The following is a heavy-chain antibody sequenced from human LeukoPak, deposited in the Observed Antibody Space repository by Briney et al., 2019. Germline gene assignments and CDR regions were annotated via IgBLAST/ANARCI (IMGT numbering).Heavy chain of an antibody. CDR1: GFTFSSYG. CDR3: AKELLEQWLVLEVRYYFDY. Sequence: GGSLRLSCAASGFTFSSYGMHWVRQAPGKGLEWVAVISYDGSNKYYADSVKGRFTISRDNSKNTLYLQMNSLRAEDTAVYYCAKELLEQWLVLEVRYYFDYWGQGTLVTVSS. D-gene: IGHD6-19*01. V-gene: IGHV3-30*18. J-gene: IGHJ4*02. CDR2: ISYDGSNK.